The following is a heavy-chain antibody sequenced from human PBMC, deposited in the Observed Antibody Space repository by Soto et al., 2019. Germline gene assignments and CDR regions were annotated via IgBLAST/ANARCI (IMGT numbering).Heavy chain of an antibody. J-gene: IGHJ4*02. D-gene: IGHD6-19*01. V-gene: IGHV1-69*13. CDR2: IIPIFGTA. Sequence: GASVKVSCKASGGTFSSYAISWVRQAPGQGLEWMGGIIPIFGTANYAQKFQGRVTITADESTSTAYMELSSLRSEDTAVYYCAREPLSSGWYAHSILTHRTHTMLGSNYFDYWGQGTLVTVSS. CDR1: GGTFSSYA. CDR3: AREPLSSGWYAHSILTHRTHTMLGSNYFDY.